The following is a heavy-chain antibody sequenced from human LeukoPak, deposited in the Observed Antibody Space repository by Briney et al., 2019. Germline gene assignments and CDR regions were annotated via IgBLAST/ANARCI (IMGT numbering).Heavy chain of an antibody. CDR2: INQDGSKK. V-gene: IGHV3-7*04. CDR1: GFTISTYW. D-gene: IGHD6-13*01. CDR3: ARAVAAADSY. J-gene: IGHJ4*02. Sequence: GGSLRLSRTASGFTISTYWMSWVRQAPGKGLEWVANINQDGSKKYYVDSVKGRFTISRDNVKNSVYLQMNSLRAEDTAVYSCARAVAAADSYWGRGTLVTDSS.